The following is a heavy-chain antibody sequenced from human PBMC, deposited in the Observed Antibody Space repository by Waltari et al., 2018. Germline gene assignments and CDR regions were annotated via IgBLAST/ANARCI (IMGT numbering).Heavy chain of an antibody. CDR3: ARDFGHYGSGSSYYYGMDV. J-gene: IGHJ6*02. Sequence: QVQLQESGPGLVKPSGTLSPTCAVSGGSISSSNWWSWVRQPPGKGLEWIGEIYHSGSTNYNPSLKSRVTISVDKSKNQFSLKLSSVTAADTAVYYCARDFGHYGSGSSYYYGMDVWGQGTTVTVSS. D-gene: IGHD3-10*01. V-gene: IGHV4-4*02. CDR2: IYHSGST. CDR1: GGSISSSNW.